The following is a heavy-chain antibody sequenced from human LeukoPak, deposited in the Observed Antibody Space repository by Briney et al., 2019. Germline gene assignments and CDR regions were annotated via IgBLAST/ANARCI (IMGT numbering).Heavy chain of an antibody. D-gene: IGHD6-19*01. J-gene: IGHJ4*02. CDR3: ARTPYSSGWYPRPNFFDY. CDR1: GYTFTSYA. V-gene: IGHV7-4-1*02. CDR2: INTNTGNP. Sequence: ASVKVSCKASGYTFTSYAMNWVRQAPGQGLEWMGWINTNTGNPTYAQGFTGRFVFSSDTSVSTAYLQISSLKAEDTAVYYCARTPYSSGWYPRPNFFDYWGQGTLVTVSS.